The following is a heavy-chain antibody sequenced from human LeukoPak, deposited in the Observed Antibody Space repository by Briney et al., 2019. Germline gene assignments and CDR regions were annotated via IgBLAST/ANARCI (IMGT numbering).Heavy chain of an antibody. CDR2: ITSSSGYI. Sequence: GGSLRLSCAASGFTFSNYAMSWVRQAPGKGLEWVSSITSSSGYIHYADSVKGRFTISRDNAKNSLYLQMNSLRAEDTAVYYCAREITSSSSFDSWGQGTLVTVSS. CDR3: AREITSSSSFDS. V-gene: IGHV3-21*01. J-gene: IGHJ4*02. CDR1: GFTFSNYA. D-gene: IGHD6-6*01.